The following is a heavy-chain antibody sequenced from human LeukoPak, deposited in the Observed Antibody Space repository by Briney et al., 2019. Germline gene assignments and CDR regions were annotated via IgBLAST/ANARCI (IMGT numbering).Heavy chain of an antibody. CDR3: AVGDTMVRGVIITLDY. Sequence: SETLSLTCAVYGGSFSGYYWSWIRQPPGKGLEWSGEINHSGSTNYNPSLKSRVTISVDTSKNHFSLQLSSVTAADTAVYYCAVGDTMVRGVIITLDYWGQGTLVTVSS. CDR2: INHSGST. D-gene: IGHD3-10*01. J-gene: IGHJ4*02. CDR1: GGSFSGYY. V-gene: IGHV4-34*01.